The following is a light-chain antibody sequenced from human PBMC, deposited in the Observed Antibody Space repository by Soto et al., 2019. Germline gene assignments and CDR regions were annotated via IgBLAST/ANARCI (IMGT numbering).Light chain of an antibody. CDR3: QQSGLSRRT. J-gene: IGKJ1*01. CDR2: GAS. V-gene: IGKV3-20*01. CDR1: QSVISSY. Sequence: IVAKNSPGAVSLSPGERATLSCRASQSVISSYLAWYQQKPGQAPRFLIYGASTRATGITARFSGSGSGTDFSLTISRLEPEDFAVYYCQQSGLSRRTLGNGAKVDI.